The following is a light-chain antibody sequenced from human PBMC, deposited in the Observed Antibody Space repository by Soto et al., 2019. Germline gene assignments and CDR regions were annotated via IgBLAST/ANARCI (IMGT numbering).Light chain of an antibody. Sequence: QSVLTQPPSVSGAPGQRVTISCTGGSSNIGADYDVHWYQQLPGAAPKLLIRANTHRPSGVPDRFSASKSGTSASLAITGLQADDEADYYCQSYDSSLSGSVFGGGTKLTVL. V-gene: IGLV1-40*01. CDR2: ANT. CDR3: QSYDSSLSGSV. CDR1: SSNIGADYD. J-gene: IGLJ3*02.